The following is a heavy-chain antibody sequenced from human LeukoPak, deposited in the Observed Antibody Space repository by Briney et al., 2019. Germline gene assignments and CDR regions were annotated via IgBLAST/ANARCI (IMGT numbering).Heavy chain of an antibody. CDR2: IIPMIGRG. Sequence: ASVKVSCKASGATFSNYAFNWVRQAPGQGPEWMGGIIPMIGRGTNAPRFQGRITITADESTSTAYMELSSLKSEDTAVYYCASMYYYGRYFFDYWGQGTLVTVSS. J-gene: IGHJ4*02. CDR3: ASMYYYGRYFFDY. V-gene: IGHV1-69*01. CDR1: GATFSNYA. D-gene: IGHD3-10*01.